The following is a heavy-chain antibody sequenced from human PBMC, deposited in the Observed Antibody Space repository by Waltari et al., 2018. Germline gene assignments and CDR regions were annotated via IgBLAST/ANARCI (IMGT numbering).Heavy chain of an antibody. D-gene: IGHD4-17*01. CDR2: IRSKAYGETT. J-gene: IGHJ5*02. V-gene: IGHV3-49*04. CDR3: ASDLMYGEHPLFDR. Sequence: DVQLAESGGGLVQPGRSLRLSCTTSGFTCVDYSRNWVRQAPGQGLELVSLIRSKAYGETTDYAASVRGRCTISRDDSKSIAYLQMNSLKTEDTAIYFCASDLMYGEHPLFDRWGQGTLVTVSS. CDR1: GFTCVDYS.